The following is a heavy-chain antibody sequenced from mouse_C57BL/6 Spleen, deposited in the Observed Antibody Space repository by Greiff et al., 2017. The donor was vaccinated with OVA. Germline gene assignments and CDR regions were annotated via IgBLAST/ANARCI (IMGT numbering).Heavy chain of an antibody. J-gene: IGHJ1*03. V-gene: IGHV1-62-2*01. CDR3: ARHEEVYGNYPDWYFDV. CDR1: GYTFTEYT. D-gene: IGHD2-1*01. Sequence: QVHVKQSGAELVKPGASVKLSCKASGYTFTEYTIHWVKQRSGQGLEWIGWFYPGSGSIKYNEKFKDKATLTADKSSSTVYMELSRLTSEDSAVYFCARHEEVYGNYPDWYFDVWGTGTTVTVSS. CDR2: FYPGSGSI.